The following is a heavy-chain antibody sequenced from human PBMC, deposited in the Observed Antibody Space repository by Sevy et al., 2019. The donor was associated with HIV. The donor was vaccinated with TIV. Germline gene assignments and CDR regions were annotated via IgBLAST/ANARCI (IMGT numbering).Heavy chain of an antibody. D-gene: IGHD3-16*01. J-gene: IGHJ4*02. CDR1: GFSFSTYW. CDR3: VREGLGGFSYSLDC. V-gene: IGHV3-7*01. CDR2: MNQDGTER. Sequence: GGSLRLSCAASGFSFSTYWMTWVRQAPGKGLEWVATMNQDGTERDYVDSVKGRFTISRDNTQTSLFLQMNSLSAEDTGVYYCVREGLGGFSYSLDCWGQGTLVTVSS.